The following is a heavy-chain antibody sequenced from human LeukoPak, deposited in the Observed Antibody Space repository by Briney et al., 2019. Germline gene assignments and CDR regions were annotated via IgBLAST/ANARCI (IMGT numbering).Heavy chain of an antibody. CDR1: GGSISSYY. V-gene: IGHV4-59*01. Sequence: SETLSLTCTVSGGSISSYYWSWIRRPPGKGLDWIGYIYYSGSTNYNPSLKSRVTISVDTSKNQFSLKLSSVTAADTAVYYCARDLGIAARLVWFDPWGQGTLVTVSS. CDR3: ARDLGIAARLVWFDP. D-gene: IGHD6-6*01. J-gene: IGHJ5*02. CDR2: IYYSGST.